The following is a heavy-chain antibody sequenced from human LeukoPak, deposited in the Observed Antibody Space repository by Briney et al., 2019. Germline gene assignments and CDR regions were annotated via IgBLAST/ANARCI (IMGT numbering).Heavy chain of an antibody. CDR1: GFIFSSYD. J-gene: IGHJ4*02. CDR2: ISGSGDST. V-gene: IGHV3-23*01. D-gene: IGHD4-17*01. Sequence: GGSLRLSCAASGFIFSSYDMNWVRQAPGKGLEWVSAISGSGDSTYYGDSVKGRFTISRDNSKNTLYLQMNSLRAEDTAVYYCANEIRPNDYWGQGTQVTVSS. CDR3: ANEIRPNDY.